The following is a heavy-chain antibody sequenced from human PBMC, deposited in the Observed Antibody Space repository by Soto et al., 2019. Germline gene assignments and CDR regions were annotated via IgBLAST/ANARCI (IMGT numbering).Heavy chain of an antibody. CDR3: ARYSSSWSSYWYFDL. Sequence: ASVKVSCKASGYTFTSYGIGWVRQAPGQGLEWMGWISAYNGNTNYAQKLQGRVTMTTDTSTSTAYMELRSLRSDDTAVYYCARYSSSWSSYWYFDLWGRGTLVTVSS. J-gene: IGHJ2*01. CDR2: ISAYNGNT. CDR1: GYTFTSYG. D-gene: IGHD6-13*01. V-gene: IGHV1-18*01.